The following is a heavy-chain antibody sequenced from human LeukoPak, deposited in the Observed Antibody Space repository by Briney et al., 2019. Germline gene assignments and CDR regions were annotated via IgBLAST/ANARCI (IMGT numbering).Heavy chain of an antibody. Sequence: PSETLSLTCTVSGDSISSSSYYWSWIRQPPGKGLEWIGNIYYSGRTYSNPSLLSRLSISVDTSKNQLSLKLSSVTAADTALYYCARESNYHGSGTGWSDPWGQGTLVTVSS. CDR1: GDSISSSSYY. J-gene: IGHJ5*02. CDR3: ARESNYHGSGTGWSDP. CDR2: IYYSGRT. D-gene: IGHD3-10*01. V-gene: IGHV4-39*07.